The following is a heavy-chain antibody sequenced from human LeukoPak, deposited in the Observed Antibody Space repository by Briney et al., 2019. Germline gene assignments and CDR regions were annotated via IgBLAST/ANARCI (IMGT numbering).Heavy chain of an antibody. D-gene: IGHD1-26*01. Sequence: VASVKVSCKASGGTFSSYAISWVRQAPGQGFEWMGRIIPIFGIANYAQKFQGRVTITADKSTSTAYMELSSLRSEDTAVYYCARDQGSIVGALFYYYYGMDVWGQGTTVTVSS. J-gene: IGHJ6*02. CDR1: GGTFSSYA. CDR2: IIPIFGIA. V-gene: IGHV1-69*04. CDR3: ARDQGSIVGALFYYYYGMDV.